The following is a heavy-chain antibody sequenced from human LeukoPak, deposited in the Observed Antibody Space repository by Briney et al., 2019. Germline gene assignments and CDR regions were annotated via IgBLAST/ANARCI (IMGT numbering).Heavy chain of an antibody. Sequence: GGSLRLSCAASGFTFSSYAMYRVRQAPGKGLEWVSGIFCSGGSTHYADSVKGRFTISRDNSKNTVYLQMNSLRAEDTAVYYCARGSGNPKFDYWGQGTLVTVSS. D-gene: IGHD4-23*01. CDR1: GFTFSSYA. CDR3: ARGSGNPKFDY. V-gene: IGHV3-23*01. CDR2: IFCSGGST. J-gene: IGHJ4*02.